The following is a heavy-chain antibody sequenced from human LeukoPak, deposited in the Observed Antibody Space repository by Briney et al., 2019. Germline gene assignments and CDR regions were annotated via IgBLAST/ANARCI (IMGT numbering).Heavy chain of an antibody. Sequence: ASVKVSCKASGYTFTGYFMHWVRQAPGQGLEWMGIISPTGDSTEYAQKFQGRVTMTRDTSTSTLYMELSSLRSEDTAMYYCARADDQDFDYWGQGTLVTVSS. D-gene: IGHD3-3*01. V-gene: IGHV1-46*01. CDR3: ARADDQDFDY. CDR2: ISPTGDST. CDR1: GYTFTGYF. J-gene: IGHJ4*02.